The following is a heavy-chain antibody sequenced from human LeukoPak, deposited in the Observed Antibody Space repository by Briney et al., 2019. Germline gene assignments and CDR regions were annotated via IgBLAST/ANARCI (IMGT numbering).Heavy chain of an antibody. V-gene: IGHV3-53*01. D-gene: IGHD6-19*01. CDR2: IYSGGST. CDR3: AGAVEYYYYGMDV. Sequence: GGSLRLSCAASGFTVSSNYMSWVRQAPGKGLEWVSAIYSGGSTFYSDSVKGGFSISRDNSKNTLYLQMISRRAEDTAVYYCAGAVEYYYYGMDVWGKGTTVTVSS. J-gene: IGHJ6*04. CDR1: GFTVSSNY.